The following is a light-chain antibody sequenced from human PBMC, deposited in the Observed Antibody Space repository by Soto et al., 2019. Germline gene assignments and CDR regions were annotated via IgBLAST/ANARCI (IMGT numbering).Light chain of an antibody. J-gene: IGKJ2*01. V-gene: IGKV1-5*03. Sequence: DIQMTQSPSTLSASVGDRVTITCRASQSISNWFAWYQQKPGKAPKLLIYRASALERGVPSRFTGSGSGTEFTLTISSLQPDDFAIYFCQQYNTDSHTFGQGTKVDIK. CDR1: QSISNW. CDR2: RAS. CDR3: QQYNTDSHT.